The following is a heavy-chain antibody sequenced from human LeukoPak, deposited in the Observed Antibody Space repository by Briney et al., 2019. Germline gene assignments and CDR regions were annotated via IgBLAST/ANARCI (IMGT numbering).Heavy chain of an antibody. J-gene: IGHJ5*02. CDR2: IYYSGST. V-gene: IGHV4-59*02. Sequence: PGGSLRLSCACSGFTVSSNYMSWIRQPPGKGLEWIGYIYYSGSTNYNPSLKSRVTISGDTSKNQFSLKLSSVTAADTAVYYCARLDILTGHADVPFDPWGQGTLVTVSS. D-gene: IGHD3-9*01. CDR1: GFTVSSNY. CDR3: ARLDILTGHADVPFDP.